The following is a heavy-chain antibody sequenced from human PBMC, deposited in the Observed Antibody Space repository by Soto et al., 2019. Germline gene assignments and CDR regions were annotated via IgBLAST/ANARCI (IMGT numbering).Heavy chain of an antibody. V-gene: IGHV1-18*01. Sequence: QVQLVQSGAEVKKPGASLKVSCKSSGYTFNAYGFSWMRQAPGRGLEWMGWISAYDGATHYAQNLQGRVTMTTDTSTSTVYMELRSLGSDDTAMYYCARARQYQLLAAFDIWGQGTMVTVSS. D-gene: IGHD2-2*01. CDR2: ISAYDGAT. CDR1: GYTFNAYG. CDR3: ARARQYQLLAAFDI. J-gene: IGHJ3*02.